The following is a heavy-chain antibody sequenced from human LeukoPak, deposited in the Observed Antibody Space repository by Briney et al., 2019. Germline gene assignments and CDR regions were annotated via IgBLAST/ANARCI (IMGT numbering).Heavy chain of an antibody. CDR1: GGSISSSSYY. Sequence: SETPSLTCTVSGGSISSSSYYWGWIRQPPGKGLEWIGSIYYSGSTYYNPSLKSRVTISVDTSKNQFSLKLSSVTAADTAVYYCARLKGRPGRVVPAAMPFDYWGQGTLVTVSS. CDR3: ARLKGRPGRVVPAAMPFDY. J-gene: IGHJ4*02. V-gene: IGHV4-39*01. D-gene: IGHD2-2*01. CDR2: IYYSGST.